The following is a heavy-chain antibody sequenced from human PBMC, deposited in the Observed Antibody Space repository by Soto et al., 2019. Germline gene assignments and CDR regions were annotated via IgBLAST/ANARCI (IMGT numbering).Heavy chain of an antibody. J-gene: IGHJ2*01. Sequence: EVQLLESGGGLVQPEGSLRLSCAASGFSFTSSALGWVRQAPGKGLEWVSAVSTSGGTPYYADSVKGRFAISRDNSKSTLYLQMSSLRAEDTALYYCAKPRMYSGGIYWYFDLWGRGTLVTVSS. CDR3: AKPRMYSGGIYWYFDL. D-gene: IGHD6-19*01. V-gene: IGHV3-23*01. CDR2: VSTSGGTP. CDR1: GFSFTSSA.